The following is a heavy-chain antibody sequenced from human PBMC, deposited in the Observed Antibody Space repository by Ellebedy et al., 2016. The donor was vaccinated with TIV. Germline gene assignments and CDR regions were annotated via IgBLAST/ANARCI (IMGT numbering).Heavy chain of an antibody. CDR2: IYYRGTT. D-gene: IGHD3-10*01. CDR1: GDSIRSDSVSSADFY. J-gene: IGHJ3*02. V-gene: IGHV4-30-4*01. Sequence: MPSETLSLTCTVSGDSIRSDSVSSADFYWIWIRQSPGKGLEWVGSIYYRGTTDYHPSLRSRVDISLDTARNHFSLNLYSVTAADTAVYFCARERYFGSGSLWAIDIWGQGTPVSVSS. CDR3: ARERYFGSGSLWAIDI.